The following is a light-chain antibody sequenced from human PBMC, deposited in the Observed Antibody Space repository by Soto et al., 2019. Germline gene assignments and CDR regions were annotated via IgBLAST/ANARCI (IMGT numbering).Light chain of an antibody. V-gene: IGKV3D-15*01. J-gene: IGKJ5*01. CDR2: GAS. Sequence: EIVMTQSPATLSVSPCERAALSFSASQSVSRNLAWYQQKPGQAPRLLIYGASTRATGIPARFSGSGSGTEFTLTISSLQSEDFAVYYCQQYNNWPAITFGQGTRLEIK. CDR1: QSVSRN. CDR3: QQYNNWPAIT.